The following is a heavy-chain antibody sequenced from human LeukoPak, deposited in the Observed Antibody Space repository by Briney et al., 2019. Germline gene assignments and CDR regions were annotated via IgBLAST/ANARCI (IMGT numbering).Heavy chain of an antibody. CDR2: INHGGST. D-gene: IGHD6-13*01. CDR1: GYSISSGYY. CDR3: TRGRYVTTRGGAAAGFLDY. J-gene: IGHJ4*02. V-gene: IGHV4-38-2*02. Sequence: SETLSLTCTVSGYSISSGYYWGWIRQPPGKGLEWIGEINHGGSTNYNPSLKSRVTISVDTSQNQFSLRLSSVTAADTAVYYCTRGRYVTTRGGAAAGFLDYRGQGTLVTVST.